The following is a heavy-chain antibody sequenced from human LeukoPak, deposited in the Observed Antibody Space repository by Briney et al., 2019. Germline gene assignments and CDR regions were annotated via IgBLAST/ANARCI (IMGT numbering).Heavy chain of an antibody. D-gene: IGHD1-26*01. Sequence: ASVKVPCKASGYTFTGYYMHWVRQAPGQGLEWMGWINPNSGGTNYAQKFQGRVTMTEDTSTDTAYMELSSLRSEDTAVYYCATQATPRPPAYSGSYLDYYYYYGMDVWGQGTTVTVSS. V-gene: IGHV1-2*02. CDR2: INPNSGGT. CDR3: ATQATPRPPAYSGSYLDYYYYYGMDV. J-gene: IGHJ6*02. CDR1: GYTFTGYY.